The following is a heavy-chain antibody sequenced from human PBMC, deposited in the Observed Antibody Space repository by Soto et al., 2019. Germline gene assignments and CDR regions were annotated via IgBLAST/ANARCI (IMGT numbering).Heavy chain of an antibody. CDR1: GGSISAYD. CDR2: MYDSSST. J-gene: IGHJ6*02. V-gene: IGHV4-59*01. CDR3: ALRFPQGDYSYGMDL. Sequence: SETLSLTCTVSGGSISAYDWSLIRQPLGKGLEWIGCMYDSSSTNYNPSLKSRVTMSVDTSKRQFSLKLSSVTAADTAVYYCALRFPQGDYSYGMDLWGQGTTVTV. D-gene: IGHD3-3*01.